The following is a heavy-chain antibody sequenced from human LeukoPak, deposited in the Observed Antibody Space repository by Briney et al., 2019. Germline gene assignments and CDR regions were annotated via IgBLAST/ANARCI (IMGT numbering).Heavy chain of an antibody. J-gene: IGHJ4*02. V-gene: IGHV1-2*02. CDR1: GYTFTGYY. CDR2: INPNSGGT. Sequence: GASVKVSCKASGYTFTGYYLHWVRQAPGQGLEWMGWINPNSGGTNYAQKLQGRVTMTTDTSTSTAYMELRSLRSDDTAVYYCARGFRGARWVDYWGQGTLVTVSS. D-gene: IGHD1-26*01. CDR3: ARGFRGARWVDY.